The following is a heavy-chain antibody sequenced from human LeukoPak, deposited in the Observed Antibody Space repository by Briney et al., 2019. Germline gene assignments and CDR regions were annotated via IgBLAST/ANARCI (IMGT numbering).Heavy chain of an antibody. CDR1: GFTFSSYW. J-gene: IGHJ6*02. V-gene: IGHV3-7*03. D-gene: IGHD3-10*01. CDR3: ARRKVTMVRGVVNYYGMDV. Sequence: GGSLKLSCAASGFTFSSYWMSWVRQAPGKGLEWVANIKQDGSEKYYVDSVKGRFTISRDNAKNSLNLQMNSLRAEDTAVYYCARRKVTMVRGVVNYYGMDVWGQGTTVTVSS. CDR2: IKQDGSEK.